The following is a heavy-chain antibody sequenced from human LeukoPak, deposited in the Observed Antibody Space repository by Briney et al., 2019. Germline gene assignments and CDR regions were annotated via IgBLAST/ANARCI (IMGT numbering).Heavy chain of an antibody. Sequence: PSETLSLTCTVSGASIISYYWSWIRQPPGKGLEWIGYVYYSGGANYNPSLKGRATVSLDTSKNQFFLNLASVAAADSAVYYCARGRTDAAVAGNFDYWGQGTLVTVSS. D-gene: IGHD6-19*01. V-gene: IGHV4-59*01. CDR2: VYYSGGA. J-gene: IGHJ4*02. CDR1: GASIISYY. CDR3: ARGRTDAAVAGNFDY.